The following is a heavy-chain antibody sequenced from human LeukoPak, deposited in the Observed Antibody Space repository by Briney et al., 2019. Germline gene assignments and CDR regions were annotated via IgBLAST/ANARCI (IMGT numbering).Heavy chain of an antibody. J-gene: IGHJ3*02. CDR3: ARDPLPRSYYDSSGYAFDI. D-gene: IGHD3-22*01. CDR1: GGSISSSSYY. V-gene: IGHV4-39*07. CDR2: IYYSGST. Sequence: SETLSLTCTVSGGSISSSSYYWGWIRQPPGKGLEWIGSIYYSGSTYYNPSLKSRVTISVDTSKNQFSLKLSSVTAADTAVYYCARDPLPRSYYDSSGYAFDIWGQGTMVTVSS.